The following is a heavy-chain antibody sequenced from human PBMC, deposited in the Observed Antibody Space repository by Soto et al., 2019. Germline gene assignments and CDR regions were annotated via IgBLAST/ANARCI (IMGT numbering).Heavy chain of an antibody. Sequence: SGPTREPAQTLTLTCDFSGFSLSTYHMGVAWIRQPPGEALEWLALIYWDDDKRYSPSLKDRLAISKDTSSNQVVLTITNIDPGDSATYFCAHAGDYDLLTFDHWGPGTLVTVSS. CDR3: AHAGDYDLLTFDH. J-gene: IGHJ4*02. CDR2: IYWDDDK. CDR1: GFSLSTYHMG. D-gene: IGHD4-17*01. V-gene: IGHV2-5*02.